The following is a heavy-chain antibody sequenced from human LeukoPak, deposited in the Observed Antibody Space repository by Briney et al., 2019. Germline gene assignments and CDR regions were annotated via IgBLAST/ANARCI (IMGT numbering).Heavy chain of an antibody. CDR1: GDSVSSNSAA. J-gene: IGHJ6*02. D-gene: IGHD3-16*01. V-gene: IGHV6-1*01. CDR2: TYYRSKWYN. CDR3: ARNLASNCYYFYGMDV. Sequence: SQTHSLTCAISGDSVSSNSAAGKWIRQSPSRGLEWLGSTYYRSKWYNGYAVSVKSRITINPDTSKNQFSLQLNSLTPEDTAVYYGARNLASNCYYFYGMDVWGQGTTVTVSS.